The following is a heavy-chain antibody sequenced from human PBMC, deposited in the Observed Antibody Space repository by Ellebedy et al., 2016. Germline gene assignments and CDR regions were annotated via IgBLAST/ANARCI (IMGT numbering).Heavy chain of an antibody. V-gene: IGHV3-11*01. J-gene: IGHJ4*02. CDR1: GFTFSDYY. CDR2: ISSSGSTT. Sequence: GGSLRLSXAAFGFTFSDYYMSWIRQAPGKGLEWVSYISSSGSTTYYADSVKGRFTISRDNSKNTLYLQMNSLRAEDTAVYYCAKVTVATIRSASIDYWGQGTLVTVSS. CDR3: AKVTVATIRSASIDY. D-gene: IGHD5-24*01.